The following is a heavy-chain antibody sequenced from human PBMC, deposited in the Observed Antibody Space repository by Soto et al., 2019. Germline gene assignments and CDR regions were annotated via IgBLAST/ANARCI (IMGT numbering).Heavy chain of an antibody. CDR3: AKRYYDSSGYYYLFDY. J-gene: IGHJ4*02. V-gene: IGHV3-30*18. Sequence: PGGSLRLSCAASGFTFSSYGMHWVRQAPGKGLEWVAVISYDGSNKYYADSVKGRFTISRDNSKNTLYLQMNSLRAEDTAVYYCAKRYYDSSGYYYLFDYWGQGTLVTVSS. CDR2: ISYDGSNK. CDR1: GFTFSSYG. D-gene: IGHD3-22*01.